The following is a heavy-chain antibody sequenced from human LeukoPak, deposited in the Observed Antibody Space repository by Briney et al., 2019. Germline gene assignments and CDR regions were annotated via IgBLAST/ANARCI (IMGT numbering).Heavy chain of an antibody. Sequence: GGSLRLSCAASGFTFSSYAMSWVRQAPGKGLEWVSAISGSGGSTYYADSVKGRFTISRDNSKNTLYLQMNSLRAEDTAVYYCASRWEWLLLSDYWGQGTLVTVSS. J-gene: IGHJ4*02. CDR2: ISGSGGST. CDR1: GFTFSSYA. V-gene: IGHV3-23*01. D-gene: IGHD3-22*01. CDR3: ASRWEWLLLSDY.